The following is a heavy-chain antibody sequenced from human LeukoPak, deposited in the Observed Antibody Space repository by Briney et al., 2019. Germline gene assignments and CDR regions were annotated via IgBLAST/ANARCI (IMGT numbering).Heavy chain of an antibody. CDR2: IYHSGST. J-gene: IGHJ6*03. D-gene: IGHD5-18*01. CDR1: GYSISSGYY. CDR3: ARGSDTAMVIYYYYYMDV. V-gene: IGHV4-38-2*02. Sequence: SETLSLTCTVSGYSISSGYYWGWIRQPPGKGLEWIGSIYHSGSTYYNPSLKSRVTISVDTSKNQFSLKLSSVTAADTAVYYCARGSDTAMVIYYYYYMDVWGKGTTVTVPS.